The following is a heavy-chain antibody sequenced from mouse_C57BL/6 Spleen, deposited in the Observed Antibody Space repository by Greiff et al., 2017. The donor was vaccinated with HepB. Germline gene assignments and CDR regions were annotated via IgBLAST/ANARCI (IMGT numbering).Heavy chain of an antibody. D-gene: IGHD2-5*01. J-gene: IGHJ4*01. CDR2: IWRGGST. V-gene: IGHV2-5*01. CDR3: AKNFYSNYVYYYAMDY. Sequence: VQRVESGPGLVQPSQSLSITCTVSGFSFTSYGVHWVRQSPGKGLEWLGVIWRGGSTDYNAAFMSRLSITKDNSKSQVFFKMNSLQADDTAIYYCAKNFYSNYVYYYAMDYWGQGTSVTVSS. CDR1: GFSFTSYG.